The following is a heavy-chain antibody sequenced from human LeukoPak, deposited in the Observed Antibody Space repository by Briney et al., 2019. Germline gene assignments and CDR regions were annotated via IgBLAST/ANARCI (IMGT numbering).Heavy chain of an antibody. V-gene: IGHV5-51*01. CDR1: GYSFTSYW. J-gene: IGHJ6*02. D-gene: IGHD3-22*01. CDR2: IYPGDSDT. CDR3: ARRISFYDSSGYSYYGMDV. Sequence: GESLQISCKGSGYSFTSYWIGWVRQMPGKGLEWMGIIYPGDSDTRYSPSFQGQVTISADKSISTAYLQWSSLKASDTAMYYCARRISFYDSSGYSYYGMDVWGQGTTVTVSS.